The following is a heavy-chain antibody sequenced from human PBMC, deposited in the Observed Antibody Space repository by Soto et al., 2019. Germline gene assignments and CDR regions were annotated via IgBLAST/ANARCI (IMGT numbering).Heavy chain of an antibody. Sequence: QVQLVQSGAEVKKPGASVKVSCQTSGYTFANYGISWVRQAPGQGLEWMGWISSDNGETNSARKFQGRVTMTTDTSTDTAYREVRSLRSDDTAIYYCARDGVGGGAAGIAYYHHGMDVWGQGTAVTVAS. D-gene: IGHD6-25*01. J-gene: IGHJ6*02. CDR2: ISSDNGET. V-gene: IGHV1-18*01. CDR1: GYTFANYG. CDR3: ARDGVGGGAAGIAYYHHGMDV.